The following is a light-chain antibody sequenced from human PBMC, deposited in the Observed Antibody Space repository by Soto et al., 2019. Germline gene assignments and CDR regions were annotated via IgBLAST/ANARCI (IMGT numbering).Light chain of an antibody. CDR1: QSVSSN. CDR3: HQYAVSPLT. V-gene: IGKV3-20*01. CDR2: GAS. Sequence: EIVMTQSPATLSVSPGERATLSCRASQSVSSNLAWYQQKPGQAPRLLIYGASNRATGVPDRFSGSGSGTDFTLSVTRLEPEDFAVYYCHQYAVSPLTFGGGTTVEIK. J-gene: IGKJ4*01.